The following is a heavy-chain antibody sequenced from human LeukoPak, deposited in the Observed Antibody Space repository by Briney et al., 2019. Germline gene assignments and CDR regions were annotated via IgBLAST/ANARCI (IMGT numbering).Heavy chain of an antibody. CDR3: AREIFSGTYGDGKYFDL. Sequence: SETLSLTCTVSGGSISSYYWSWIRQPAGKGLEWIGSIYYSGNTYYNASLKSQVSISIDTSKNQFSLRLTSVTAADTAVYYCAREIFSGTYGDGKYFDLWGRGNLVTVSS. CDR2: IYYSGNT. V-gene: IGHV4-59*05. J-gene: IGHJ2*01. D-gene: IGHD1-26*01. CDR1: GGSISSYY.